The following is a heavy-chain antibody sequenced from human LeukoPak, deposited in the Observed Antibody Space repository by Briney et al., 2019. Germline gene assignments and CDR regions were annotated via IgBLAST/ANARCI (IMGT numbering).Heavy chain of an antibody. J-gene: IGHJ6*04. CDR1: GGSISSYY. Sequence: SETLSLTCTVSGGSISSYYWSWIRQPPGKGLEWIGYIYYSGSTNYNPSLKSRVAISVDTSKNQFSLKLSSVTAADTAVYYCARRTYYDILTGYNYYYGMDVWGKGTTVTVSS. D-gene: IGHD3-9*01. CDR2: IYYSGST. CDR3: ARRTYYDILTGYNYYYGMDV. V-gene: IGHV4-59*01.